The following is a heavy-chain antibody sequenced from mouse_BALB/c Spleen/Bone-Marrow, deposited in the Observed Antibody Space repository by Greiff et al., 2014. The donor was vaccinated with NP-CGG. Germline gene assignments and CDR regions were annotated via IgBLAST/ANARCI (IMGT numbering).Heavy chain of an antibody. J-gene: IGHJ3*01. CDR3: ARRGYYGTFLFAY. CDR1: GYSITSDSA. CDR2: ISYSGST. Sequence: ESGPGLVKPSQSLSLTCTVTGYSITSDSAWNWIRQFPGNKLEWMAYISYSGSTTYNPSLKGRISITRDTSKNQFFLQLNSVTTEDTATYYCARRGYYGTFLFAYWGQGTLVTVSA. D-gene: IGHD2-1*01. V-gene: IGHV3-2*02.